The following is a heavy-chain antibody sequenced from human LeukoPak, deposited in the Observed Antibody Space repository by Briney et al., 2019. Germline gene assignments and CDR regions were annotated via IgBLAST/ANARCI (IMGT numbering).Heavy chain of an antibody. V-gene: IGHV3-30-3*01. CDR2: ISYDGSNK. Sequence: PGGSLRLSCAASGFTFSTYAMHWVRQGPAKGLEWVAVISYDGSNKYYAASVKGRFTISRDNSKNTLYLQMSSLSAEDTAVYYCARTTTPHYYGSGSYALGYWGQGTLVTVPS. J-gene: IGHJ4*02. D-gene: IGHD3-10*01. CDR1: GFTFSTYA. CDR3: ARTTTPHYYGSGSYALGY.